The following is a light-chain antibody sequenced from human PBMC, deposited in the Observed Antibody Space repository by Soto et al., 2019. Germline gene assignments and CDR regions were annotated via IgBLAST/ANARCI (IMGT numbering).Light chain of an antibody. CDR1: SGDVGAYNY. CDR2: EVS. V-gene: IGLV2-14*01. CDR3: SSYTSSSTPCV. Sequence: QSALTQPASVSGSPGQSITISCTGTSGDVGAYNYVSWYQQHPGKAPKLMIYEVSNRPSGVSNRFSGSKSGNTASLTISGLQAEDEADYYCSSYTSSSTPCVFGTGTKVTVL. J-gene: IGLJ1*01.